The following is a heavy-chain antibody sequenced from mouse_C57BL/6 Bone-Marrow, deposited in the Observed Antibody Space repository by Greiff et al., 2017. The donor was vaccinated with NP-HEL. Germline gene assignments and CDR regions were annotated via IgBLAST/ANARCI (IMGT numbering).Heavy chain of an antibody. CDR3: ARERRICEYDRYFGV. CDR1: GYTFTSYW. V-gene: IGHV1-53*01. D-gene: IGHD2-4*01. J-gene: IGHJ1*03. Sequence: QVQLQQPGTELVKPGASVKLSCKASGYTFTSYWMHWVKQRPGQGLEWIGNINPSNGGTNYNEQFKSKATLTVDKSSSTAYMQLSSLTSEDSAVYYCARERRICEYDRYFGVWGTGTTVTVSS. CDR2: INPSNGGT.